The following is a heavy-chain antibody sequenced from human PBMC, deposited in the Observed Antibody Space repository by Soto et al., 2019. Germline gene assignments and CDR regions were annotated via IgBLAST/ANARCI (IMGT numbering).Heavy chain of an antibody. CDR2: TSYDGSNN. CDR3: ARWGTTGGLDV. D-gene: IGHD3-16*01. Sequence: QVQLVESGGGVVQPGTSLRLSCVGSGFTSRSYVIHWVRQAPGKGLEWVAFTSYDGSNNFYGDSVKGRFTISRDNSRNTVELQMDSLRLEDTALYYCARWGTTGGLDVWGQGTLVSVSS. CDR1: GFTSRSYV. V-gene: IGHV3-33*05. J-gene: IGHJ4*02.